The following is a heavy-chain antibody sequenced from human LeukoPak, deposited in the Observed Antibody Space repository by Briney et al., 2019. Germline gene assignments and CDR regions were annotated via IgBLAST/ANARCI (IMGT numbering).Heavy chain of an antibody. CDR1: GFTFSSYS. Sequence: GGSLRLSCAASGFTFSSYSMNWVRQAPGKGLEWVSSISSSSSYIYYADSVKGRFTISRDNAKNSLYLQMNSLRAEDTAVYYCARDYYDSSGYYRATLFDYWGQGTLVTVSS. J-gene: IGHJ4*02. D-gene: IGHD3-22*01. V-gene: IGHV3-21*01. CDR2: ISSSSSYI. CDR3: ARDYYDSSGYYRATLFDY.